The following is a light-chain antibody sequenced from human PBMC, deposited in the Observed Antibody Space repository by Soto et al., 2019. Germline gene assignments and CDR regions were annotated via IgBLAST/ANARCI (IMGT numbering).Light chain of an antibody. Sequence: QSLLAQPASVSGSPGQSITISCPGTRSDVGGYNFVSWYQQHPGKAPQLIIYDVSNRPAGVAYPLSGSESGNTASLSLSALQAEEEAEYFGTSSPGRSTHDFGAGTKVTGL. J-gene: IGLJ1*01. CDR1: RSDVGGYNF. V-gene: IGLV2-14*01. CDR2: DVS. CDR3: TSSPGRSTHD.